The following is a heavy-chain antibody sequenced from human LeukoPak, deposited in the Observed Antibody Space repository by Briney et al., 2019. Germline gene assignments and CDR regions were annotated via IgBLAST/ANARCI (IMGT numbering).Heavy chain of an antibody. CDR2: IYTSGST. D-gene: IGHD5-12*01. J-gene: IGHJ6*03. CDR3: ARDRWLQYYYYYMDV. Sequence: SETLSLTCTVSGGSISSGSYYWSWIRQPAGKGLEWIGRIYTSGSTNYNPSLKSRVTISVDTSKNQFSLKLSSVTAADTAVYYCARDRWLQYYYYYMDVWGKGTTVTVSS. V-gene: IGHV4-61*02. CDR1: GGSISSGSYY.